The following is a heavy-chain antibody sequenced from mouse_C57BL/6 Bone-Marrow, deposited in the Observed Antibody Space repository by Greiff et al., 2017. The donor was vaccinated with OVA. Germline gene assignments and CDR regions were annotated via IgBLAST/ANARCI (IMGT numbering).Heavy chain of an antibody. V-gene: IGHV5-9-1*02. J-gene: IGHJ3*01. CDR1: GFTFSSYA. D-gene: IGHD2-5*01. CDR3: TRGGYSNPWFAY. Sequence: EVQRVESGAGLVKPGGSLKLSCAASGFTFSSYAMSWVRQTPEKRLEWVAYISSGGDYIYYADTVKGRFTISRYNARNTLYLQMSSLKSEDTAMYYCTRGGYSNPWFAYWGQGTLVTVSA. CDR2: ISSGGDYI.